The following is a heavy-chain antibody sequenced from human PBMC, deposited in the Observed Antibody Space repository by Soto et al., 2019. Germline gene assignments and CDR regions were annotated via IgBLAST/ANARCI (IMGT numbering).Heavy chain of an antibody. CDR2: IYHSGST. CDR1: GGSISGSNW. V-gene: IGHV4-4*02. CDR3: ASLEEEPLLGLDY. J-gene: IGHJ4*02. Sequence: SETLSLTCAVSGGSISGSNWWSWVRQPPGKGLEWIGEIYHSGSTNYNPSLKSRVTISVDKSKNQFSLKLSSVTAADTAVYYCASLEEEPLLGLDYWGQGTLVTVSS. D-gene: IGHD7-27*01.